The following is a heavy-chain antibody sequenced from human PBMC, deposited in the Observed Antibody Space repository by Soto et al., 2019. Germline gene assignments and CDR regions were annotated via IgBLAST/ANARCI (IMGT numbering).Heavy chain of an antibody. Sequence: QVQLVQSGAEVKKPGSSVKVSCKASGGTFSSYTISWVRQAPGQGLEWMGRIIPILGIANYAQKFQGRVTIXVDXSXITAYMELSSLRSEDTAVYYCARVKGSWYLGDAFDIWGQGTMVTVSS. CDR3: ARVKGSWYLGDAFDI. CDR2: IIPILGIA. CDR1: GGTFSSYT. J-gene: IGHJ3*02. V-gene: IGHV1-69*02. D-gene: IGHD6-13*01.